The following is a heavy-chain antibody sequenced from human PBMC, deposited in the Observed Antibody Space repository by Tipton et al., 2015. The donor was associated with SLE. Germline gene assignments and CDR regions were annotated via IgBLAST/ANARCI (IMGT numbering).Heavy chain of an antibody. D-gene: IGHD6-13*01. CDR1: GGSISSYY. CDR3: ARDGRNVVEQQLGHWYFDL. CDR2: IYYSGST. J-gene: IGHJ2*01. V-gene: IGHV4-59*01. Sequence: GLVKSSETLSLTCTVSGGSISSYYWSWIRQPPGKGLEWIGYIYYSGSTNYNPSLKSRVTISVDTSKNQFSLKLSSVTAADTAVYYCARDGRNVVEQQLGHWYFDLWGRGTLVTVSS.